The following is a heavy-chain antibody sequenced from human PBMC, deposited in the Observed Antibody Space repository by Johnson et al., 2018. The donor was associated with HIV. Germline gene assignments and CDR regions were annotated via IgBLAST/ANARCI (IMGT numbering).Heavy chain of an antibody. D-gene: IGHD6-13*01. CDR2: ISYDGSNK. J-gene: IGHJ3*02. V-gene: IGHV3-30-3*01. Sequence: QVQLVESGGGLVQPGGSLRLSCAASGFTLSSYAMHWVRQAPGKGLEWVADISYDGSNKYYADSVKGRFTISRDNSKNTLYLQMNSLRMEDTAVYYCAKVRSSSWYDAFDIWGQGTMVTVSS. CDR1: GFTLSSYA. CDR3: AKVRSSSWYDAFDI.